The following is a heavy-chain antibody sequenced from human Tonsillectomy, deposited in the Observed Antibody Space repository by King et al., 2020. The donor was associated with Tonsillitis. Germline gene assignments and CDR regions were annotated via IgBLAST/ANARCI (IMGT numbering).Heavy chain of an antibody. Sequence: VQLVESGGGLVKPGGSLRLSCAASGFTFSNAWMSWVRQAPGKGLEWVGRIKSKTDGGTTDYAAPVKGRFTISRDDSKNTLYLQMNSLKTEDTAVYYCTTVPGYWSPGPMWAFDIWGQGTMVTVSS. D-gene: IGHD2-8*02. CDR2: IKSKTDGGTT. V-gene: IGHV3-15*01. J-gene: IGHJ3*02. CDR3: TTVPGYWSPGPMWAFDI. CDR1: GFTFSNAW.